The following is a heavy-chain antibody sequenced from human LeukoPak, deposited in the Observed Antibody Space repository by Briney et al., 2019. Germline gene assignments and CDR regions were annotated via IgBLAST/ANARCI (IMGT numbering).Heavy chain of an antibody. CDR3: ATRPASETYFAVFDY. V-gene: IGHV3-23*01. CDR1: GFTFSLYW. Sequence: GGSLRLSCSASGFTFSLYWMHWVRQAPGKGLVWVSGITGSGGSTYHAESVKGRFTISRDNSKNTLYLEMNSLRAEDTAVYFCATRPASETYFAVFDYWGQGTLVTVSS. CDR2: ITGSGGST. D-gene: IGHD1-26*01. J-gene: IGHJ4*01.